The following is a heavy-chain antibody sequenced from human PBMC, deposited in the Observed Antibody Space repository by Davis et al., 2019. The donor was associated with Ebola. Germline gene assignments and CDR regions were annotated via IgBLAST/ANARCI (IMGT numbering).Heavy chain of an antibody. CDR1: GYTFTGYY. V-gene: IGHV1-2*06. J-gene: IGHJ3*02. CDR3: RIVVVVAATYDI. Sequence: ASSVKVSCKASGYTFTGYYMHWVRQAPGQGLEWMGRINPNSGGTNYAQKFQGRVTMTRDTSISTAYMELSSLRSEDTAVYYCRIVVVVAATYDIWGQGTMVTVSS. CDR2: INPNSGGT. D-gene: IGHD2-15*01.